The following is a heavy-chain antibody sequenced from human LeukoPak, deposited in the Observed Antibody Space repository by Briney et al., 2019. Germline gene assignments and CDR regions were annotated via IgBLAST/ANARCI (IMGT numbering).Heavy chain of an antibody. CDR1: GGSFSGYY. Sequence: PSETLSLTCAVYGGSFSGYYWSWIRQPPGKGLEWIGEINHSGSTNYNPSLKSRVTISVDTSKNQFSLKLSSVTAADTAVYYCARGPPTADIVVVVADLAGAFDIWGQGTMVTVSS. D-gene: IGHD2-15*01. CDR2: INHSGST. CDR3: ARGPPTADIVVVVADLAGAFDI. J-gene: IGHJ3*02. V-gene: IGHV4-34*01.